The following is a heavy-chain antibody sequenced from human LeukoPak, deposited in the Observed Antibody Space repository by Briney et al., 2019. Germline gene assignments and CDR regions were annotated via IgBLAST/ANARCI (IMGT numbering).Heavy chain of an antibody. V-gene: IGHV6-1*01. Sequence: SQTLSLTCAISGDSVSSNSAAWNWIRQSPSRGLEWLGRTYYKSKWYNDYAVSVKSRITINPDTSKNQFSLQLNSVTPDDTAVYYCARPGVDYYDSSGYPIYYFDPWGQGTLVTVSS. J-gene: IGHJ5*02. CDR1: GDSVSSNSAA. CDR3: ARPGVDYYDSSGYPIYYFDP. D-gene: IGHD3-22*01. CDR2: TYYKSKWYN.